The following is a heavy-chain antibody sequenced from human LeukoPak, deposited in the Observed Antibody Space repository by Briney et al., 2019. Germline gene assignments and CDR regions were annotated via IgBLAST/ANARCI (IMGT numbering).Heavy chain of an antibody. CDR2: IITILGIA. Sequence: SVKVSCKASGGTCSSYAISWVRQAPGQGLEWMGRIITILGIANYAQKFQGRVTITADKSTSTAYMELSSLRSEDTAVYYCARVASGSYYYYGMDVWGQGTTVTVSS. CDR1: GGTCSSYA. J-gene: IGHJ6*02. CDR3: ARVASGSYYYYGMDV. V-gene: IGHV1-69*04. D-gene: IGHD3-22*01.